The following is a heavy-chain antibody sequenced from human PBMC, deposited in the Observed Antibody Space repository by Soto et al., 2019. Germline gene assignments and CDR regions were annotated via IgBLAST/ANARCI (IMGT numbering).Heavy chain of an antibody. Sequence: PGGSLRLSCAASESTFSSHGIHWVRQAPGKGLEWVAVISYDGSEKYYADSVKGRFSISRDNSKNTVDLQMNSLRPEDTAVYYCARSALVLVYYYYGLDVWGQGTAVTVSS. CDR2: ISYDGSEK. J-gene: IGHJ6*02. CDR3: ARSALVLVYYYYGLDV. V-gene: IGHV3-30*03. D-gene: IGHD5-18*01. CDR1: ESTFSSHG.